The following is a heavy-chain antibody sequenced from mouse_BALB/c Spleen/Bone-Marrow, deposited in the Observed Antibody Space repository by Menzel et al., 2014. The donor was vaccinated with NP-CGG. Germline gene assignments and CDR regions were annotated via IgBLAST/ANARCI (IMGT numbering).Heavy chain of an antibody. CDR3: ARGAARDTWFAC. CDR2: ISSGSSTI. D-gene: IGHD3-1*01. Sequence: EVKLVESGGGLVQPGGSRKLSCAASGFTFSSFGMHWVRQAPEKGLEWVAYISSGSSTIYYADTLKGRFTISRDNLKNALFLQMTILRSEEAAMYYCARGAARDTWFACWGRGTLVTVSA. CDR1: GFTFSSFG. V-gene: IGHV5-17*02. J-gene: IGHJ3*01.